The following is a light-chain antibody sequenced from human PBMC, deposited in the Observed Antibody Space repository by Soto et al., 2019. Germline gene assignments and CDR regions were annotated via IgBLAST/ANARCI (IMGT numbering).Light chain of an antibody. J-gene: IGLJ1*01. V-gene: IGLV2-8*01. CDR2: EVT. CDR3: NSYAGSDPYV. CDR1: SSDVGGYNY. Sequence: QSVLTQPPSASGSPGQSVTISCTGTSSDVGGYNYVSWFQQHPGKAPRLLIYEVTKRPSGVPNRFSASKSGNTASLTVSGLQAEDEADYYCNSYAGSDPYVFGTGTKVTVL.